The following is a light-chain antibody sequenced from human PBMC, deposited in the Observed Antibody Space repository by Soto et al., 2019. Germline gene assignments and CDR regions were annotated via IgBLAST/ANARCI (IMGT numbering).Light chain of an antibody. CDR3: QQRGNWPPP. Sequence: EIVLTQSPATRSLSPGDRATLSCRASQSIRKDLVWYQQRPGQAPRLLMYDAFNRATGIPARFSGSGTGTHFTLTITSLEPEDFAVYYCQQRGNWPPPFGQGTKLETK. V-gene: IGKV3-11*01. CDR2: DAF. CDR1: QSIRKD. J-gene: IGKJ2*01.